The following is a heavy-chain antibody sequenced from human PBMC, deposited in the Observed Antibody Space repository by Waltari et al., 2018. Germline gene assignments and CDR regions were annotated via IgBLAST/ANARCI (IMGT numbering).Heavy chain of an antibody. J-gene: IGHJ6*02. CDR2: MNPNSGNT. CDR1: GYTFTSYD. CDR3: ARVGYYGSGYYYYYGMDV. Sequence: QVQLVQSGAEVKKPGASVKISCKASGYTFTSYDINWVRPATGPGLEWMGWMNPNSGNTGYAQKFQGRVTMTRNTSISTAYMELSSLRSEDTAVYYCARVGYYGSGYYYYYGMDVWGQGTTVTVSS. V-gene: IGHV1-8*01. D-gene: IGHD3-10*01.